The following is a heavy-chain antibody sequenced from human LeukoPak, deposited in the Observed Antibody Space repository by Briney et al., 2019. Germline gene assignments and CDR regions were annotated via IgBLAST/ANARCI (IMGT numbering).Heavy chain of an antibody. CDR3: ARILRWEGWWYFDL. CDR1: GGSINTNSYY. J-gene: IGHJ2*01. D-gene: IGHD4-23*01. V-gene: IGHV4-39*01. Sequence: PSETLSLTCSASGGSINTNSYYWGWIRQPPGKGLEWIGSIYYSGSTYYNPSLKSRFTISVDTSKNQFSLKLSSVTAADTAVYYCARILRWEGWWYFDLWGRGTLVTVSS. CDR2: IYYSGST.